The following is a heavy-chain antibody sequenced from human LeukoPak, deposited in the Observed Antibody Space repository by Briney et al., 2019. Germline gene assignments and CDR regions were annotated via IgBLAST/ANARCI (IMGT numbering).Heavy chain of an antibody. Sequence: SETLSLTCTVSGYPISMGFFWGWIRQPPGKGLEWIGSIFHTGYTFYDPSFKRRLTISVDTSKNQFSLRLSSVTAADTAVYYCARETEKQWHYWGHGTMVTVSS. CDR2: IFHTGYT. J-gene: IGHJ3*01. CDR3: ARETEKQWHY. CDR1: GYPISMGFF. D-gene: IGHD6-19*01. V-gene: IGHV4-38-2*02.